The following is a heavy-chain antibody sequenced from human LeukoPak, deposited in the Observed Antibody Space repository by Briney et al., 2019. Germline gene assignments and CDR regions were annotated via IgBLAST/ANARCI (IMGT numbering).Heavy chain of an antibody. D-gene: IGHD5-24*01. CDR3: ARDQRDGLD. Sequence: PSETLSLTCTVSGGSMSSYYWSWIRQPPGKGREWIGYIYYSVSTNYNPSLKSRVTISVDMSKNQFTLKLSSVTPADTAVYYYARDQRDGLDWGQGTLVTVSS. CDR2: IYYSVST. J-gene: IGHJ4*02. V-gene: IGHV4-59*01. CDR1: GGSMSSYY.